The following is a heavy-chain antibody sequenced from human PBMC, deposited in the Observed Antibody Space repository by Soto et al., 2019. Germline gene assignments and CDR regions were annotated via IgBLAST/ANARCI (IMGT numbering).Heavy chain of an antibody. Sequence: QVQLQQWGAGLLKPSETLSLTCAVYGGSFSGYYWSWIRQPPGKGLEWIGEINHSGTTNYNPSLKSRVTISVDTSKNQFSLERSSVTAADTAVYYCARVGVRDGDYGVSRFDPWGQGTLVTVSS. CDR1: GGSFSGYY. CDR2: INHSGTT. CDR3: ARVGVRDGDYGVSRFDP. D-gene: IGHD4-17*01. V-gene: IGHV4-34*01. J-gene: IGHJ5*02.